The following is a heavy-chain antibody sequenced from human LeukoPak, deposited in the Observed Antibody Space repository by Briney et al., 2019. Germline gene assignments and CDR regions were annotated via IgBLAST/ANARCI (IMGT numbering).Heavy chain of an antibody. CDR3: ARGSLREVVGP. Sequence: ASVTVSCTASGYTFTSYYMHWVRQAPGQGLEWMGIINPSGGSTSYAQKFQGRVTMTRDTSTSTVYMELSSLRSEDTAVYYCARGSLREVVGPWGQGTLVTVSS. V-gene: IGHV1-46*01. CDR1: GYTFTSYY. CDR2: INPSGGST. D-gene: IGHD2-15*01. J-gene: IGHJ5*02.